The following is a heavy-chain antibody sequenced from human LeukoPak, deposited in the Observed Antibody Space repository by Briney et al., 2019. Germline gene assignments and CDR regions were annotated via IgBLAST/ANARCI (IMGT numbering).Heavy chain of an antibody. CDR1: GGTFSSYT. CDR2: IIPILGIA. V-gene: IGHV1-69*02. D-gene: IGHD3-16*01. J-gene: IGHJ4*02. CDR3: ATLLGDTWLDY. Sequence: SVKVSCKASGGTFSSYTISWARQAPGHGLEWMGRIIPILGIANYAQKVQGRVTITADKSTSTAYMELSSLRSEDTAVYYCATLLGDTWLDYWGQGTLVTVSS.